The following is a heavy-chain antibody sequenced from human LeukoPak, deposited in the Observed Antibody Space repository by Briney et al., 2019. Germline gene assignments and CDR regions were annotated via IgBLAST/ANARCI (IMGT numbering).Heavy chain of an antibody. CDR3: AAASSHRIAAAGES. V-gene: IGHV3-74*01. J-gene: IGHJ5*02. CDR2: INGDESST. Sequence: AGGSLRLSCAASVFTFSTYWRQCVRQAPGKGRVWVSRINGDESSTNYADSVKGRFTISRDNAKKTLYLQMNSLRAEDTAVYYCAAASSHRIAAAGESWGQGTLVTVSS. D-gene: IGHD6-13*01. CDR1: VFTFSTYW.